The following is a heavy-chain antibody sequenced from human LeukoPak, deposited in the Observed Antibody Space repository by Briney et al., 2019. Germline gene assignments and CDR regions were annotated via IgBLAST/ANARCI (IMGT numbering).Heavy chain of an antibody. CDR3: ASVSREGYYYYYYMDV. CDR1: GYTFTGYD. V-gene: IGHV1-2*02. J-gene: IGHJ6*03. Sequence: GASVKVSCKASGYTFTGYDMHGLRQAPGQGLEWRGWINTNIGGTNYAQKFQGRVNMTRDTSISKAYMELSRLRSDDTAVYYCASVSREGYYYYYYMDVWGKGTTVTVSS. CDR2: INTNIGGT. D-gene: IGHD1-26*01.